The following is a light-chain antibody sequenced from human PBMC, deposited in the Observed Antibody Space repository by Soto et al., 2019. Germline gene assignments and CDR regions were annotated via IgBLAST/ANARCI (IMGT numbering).Light chain of an antibody. CDR1: QSINGW. J-gene: IGKJ1*01. CDR2: AAS. V-gene: IGKV1-5*03. CDR3: QQYNSYSTT. Sequence: DIQMTQSPSILSASVGDRVTITCRASQSINGWVAWYQQKPGKAPDLLIYAASTLQSGVPSRFSGSGSGTEFTLTISSLQPDDFATYFCQQYNSYSTTFGQGTKVDIK.